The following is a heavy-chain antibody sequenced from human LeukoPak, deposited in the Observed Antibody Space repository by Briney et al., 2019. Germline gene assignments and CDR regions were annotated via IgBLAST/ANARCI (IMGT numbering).Heavy chain of an antibody. V-gene: IGHV3-23*01. Sequence: GGSLRLSCAASGFPFSSPAMSWVRQTPANGLEWVSSITGDGVTTYYADSVKGRFTISRDNSKNILFLQMNSLGAEDSASYFCAKERRRVDTSMIRSYYFDYWGQGTPVTVSS. CDR3: AKERRRVDTSMIRSYYFDY. CDR1: GFPFSSPA. D-gene: IGHD3-16*01. CDR2: ITGDGVTT. J-gene: IGHJ4*02.